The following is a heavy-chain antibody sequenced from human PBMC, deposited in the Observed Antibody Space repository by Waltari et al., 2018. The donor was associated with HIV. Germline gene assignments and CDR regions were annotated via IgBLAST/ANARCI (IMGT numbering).Heavy chain of an antibody. CDR3: ARDRRITMIVVAPGPRGFDP. Sequence: QVQLVQSGAEVKKPGASVKVSCKASGYTFTSYAMHWVRQAPGQRLEWMGWINAGNGNTKYSQKFQGRVTITRDTAASTAYMGLSSLRSEDTAVYYCARDRRITMIVVAPGPRGFDPWGQGTLVTVSS. J-gene: IGHJ5*02. V-gene: IGHV1-3*01. D-gene: IGHD3-22*01. CDR2: INAGNGNT. CDR1: GYTFTSYA.